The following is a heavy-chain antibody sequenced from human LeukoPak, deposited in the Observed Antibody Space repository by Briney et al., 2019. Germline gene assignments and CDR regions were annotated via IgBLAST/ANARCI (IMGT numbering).Heavy chain of an antibody. V-gene: IGHV1-46*01. J-gene: IGHJ4*02. D-gene: IGHD3-3*01. CDR1: GYTFTSYY. Sequence: ASVKVSCKASGYTFTSYYMHWVRQAPGQGLEWMGIINPSGGSTSYAQKFQGRVTMTRDTSTSTVYMELSSLRSEDTAVYYCARDTSYYGFWSGYYPAPFDYWGQGTLVTVSS. CDR3: ARDTSYYGFWSGYYPAPFDY. CDR2: INPSGGST.